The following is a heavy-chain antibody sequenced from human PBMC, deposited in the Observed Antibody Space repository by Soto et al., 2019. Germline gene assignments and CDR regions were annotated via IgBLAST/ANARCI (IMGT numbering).Heavy chain of an antibody. CDR3: ARADSSGYAFDI. D-gene: IGHD3-22*01. CDR1: VFTFISYW. J-gene: IGHJ3*02. Sequence: GWSLSLACASSVFTFISYWMRWVRQAPGKGLEWVANIKQDGSEKYYVDSVMGRFTISRDNAKNSLYLQMNSLRAEDTAVYYCARADSSGYAFDIWGQGTMVTVSS. V-gene: IGHV3-7*01. CDR2: IKQDGSEK.